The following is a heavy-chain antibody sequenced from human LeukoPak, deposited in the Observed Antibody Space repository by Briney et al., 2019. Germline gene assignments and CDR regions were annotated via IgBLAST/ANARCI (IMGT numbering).Heavy chain of an antibody. Sequence: ASVKVSCKASGYTFTSYGISWVRQAPGQGLEWMGWISAYNGNTNYAQKLQGRVTMTTDTSTSTAYMELRSLRSDDTAVYYCARARCHCSGGSCYSDCWFDPWGQGTLVTVSS. J-gene: IGHJ5*02. CDR1: GYTFTSYG. V-gene: IGHV1-18*01. D-gene: IGHD2-15*01. CDR3: ARARCHCSGGSCYSDCWFDP. CDR2: ISAYNGNT.